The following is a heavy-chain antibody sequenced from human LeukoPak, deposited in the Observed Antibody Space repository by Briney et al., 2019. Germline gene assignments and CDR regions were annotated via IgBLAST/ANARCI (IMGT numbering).Heavy chain of an antibody. CDR1: GYTFTGYY. Sequence: ASVKVSCKASGYTFTGYYMHWVRQAPGQGPEWMGRINPNSGGTNYAQKFQGRVTMTRDTSISTAYMELSRLRSGDTAVYYCARGPSNRGYCSNTSCYNPFDYWGQGTLVTVSS. D-gene: IGHD2-2*02. V-gene: IGHV1-2*06. CDR2: INPNSGGT. J-gene: IGHJ4*02. CDR3: ARGPSNRGYCSNTSCYNPFDY.